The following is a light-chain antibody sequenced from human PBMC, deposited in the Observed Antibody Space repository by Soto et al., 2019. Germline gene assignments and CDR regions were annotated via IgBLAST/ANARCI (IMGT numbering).Light chain of an antibody. V-gene: IGKV3D-15*01. Sequence: EIVMTQSPDTLSVSPGERAALSCRTSQSVSRDLAWYQQKPGQAPRLLTYGASTRATGIPARFSGSGSGTEFTLTISSLQSEDSAVYYCHHYSNWPPYTFGQGTKLEI. CDR3: HHYSNWPPYT. CDR1: QSVSRD. J-gene: IGKJ2*01. CDR2: GAS.